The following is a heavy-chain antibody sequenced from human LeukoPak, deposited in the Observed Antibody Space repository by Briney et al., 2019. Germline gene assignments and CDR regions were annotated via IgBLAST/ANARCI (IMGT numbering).Heavy chain of an antibody. V-gene: IGHV4-61*01. CDR1: GGSISSSYY. CDR3: ARGAGSLGWYDYFDY. CDR2: IYYSGST. J-gene: IGHJ4*02. Sequence: SETLSLTCTGSGGSISSSYYWSWIRQPPGKGLEWIGYIYYSGSTNYNPSLKSRVTISLDTSKNQFSLKLSSVTAADTAVYYCARGAGSLGWYDYFDYWGPGTLVTVSS. D-gene: IGHD6-19*01.